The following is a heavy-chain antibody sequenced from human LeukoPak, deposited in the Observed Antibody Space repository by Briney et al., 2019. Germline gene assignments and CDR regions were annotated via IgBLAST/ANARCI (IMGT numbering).Heavy chain of an antibody. CDR3: ARDGISSTGGYCYFAD. D-gene: IGHD2-8*02. J-gene: IGHJ4*02. Sequence: AGGSLRLSCAASGFTFSDYYMSWIRQAPGKGLEWVSYISSRSSYIHYADSVKGRFTISRDNAKNSLYLQMNSLRAEDTAVYYCARDGISSTGGYCYFADWGQGILVTVSS. V-gene: IGHV3-11*06. CDR1: GFTFSDYY. CDR2: ISSRSSYI.